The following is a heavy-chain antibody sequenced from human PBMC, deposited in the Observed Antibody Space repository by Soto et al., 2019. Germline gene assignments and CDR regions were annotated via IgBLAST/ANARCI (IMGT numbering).Heavy chain of an antibody. CDR2: IDPGSGKA. J-gene: IGHJ4*02. Sequence: VQFVQSGAEVRKPGASVRVSCKPSGYTLTNYAIQWVRQAAGQSLEWLAWIDPGSGKATYSQKVQGRIIVSRDNSASTFYMDLSSLTSEDTAVYFCTRDLNGGNPFDHWGQGVLVTVSS. V-gene: IGHV1-3*01. CDR3: TRDLNGGNPFDH. D-gene: IGHD2-8*01. CDR1: GYTLTNYA.